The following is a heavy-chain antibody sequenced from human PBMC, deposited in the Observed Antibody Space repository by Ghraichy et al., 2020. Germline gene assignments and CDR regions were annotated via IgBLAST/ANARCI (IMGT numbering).Heavy chain of an antibody. V-gene: IGHV3-21*01. J-gene: IGHJ6*03. CDR2: ISSSSSYI. Sequence: GESLNISCAASGFTFSSYSMNWVRQAPGKGLEWVSSISSSSSYIYYADSVKGRFTISRDNAKNSLYLQMNSLRAEDTAVYYCARDRGYSYGYLDYYYMDVWGKGTTVTVSS. CDR1: GFTFSSYS. CDR3: ARDRGYSYGYLDYYYMDV. D-gene: IGHD5-18*01.